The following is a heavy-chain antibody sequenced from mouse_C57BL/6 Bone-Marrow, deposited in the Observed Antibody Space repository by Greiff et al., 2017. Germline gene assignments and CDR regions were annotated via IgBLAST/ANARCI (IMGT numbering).Heavy chain of an antibody. CDR3: AKKGSSYDYWYFDV. CDR1: GFSLPSYG. J-gene: IGHJ1*03. CDR2: IWRGGST. Sequence: VQVVESGPGLVQPSQSLSITCTVPGFSLPSYGVHWVRQSPGKGLEWLGVIWRGGSTDYNAAFMSRLSITKDNSKSQVFFKMNSLQADDTAIYYCAKKGSSYDYWYFDVWGTGTTVTVSS. D-gene: IGHD1-1*01. V-gene: IGHV2-5*01.